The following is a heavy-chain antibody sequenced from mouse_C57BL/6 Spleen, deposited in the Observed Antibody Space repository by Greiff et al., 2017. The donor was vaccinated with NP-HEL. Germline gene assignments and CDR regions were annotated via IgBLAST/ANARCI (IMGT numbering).Heavy chain of an antibody. V-gene: IGHV14-4*01. D-gene: IGHD2-4*01. CDR3: TTGGLRYYFDY. CDR1: GFNFKDDY. Sequence: VQLKESGAELVRPGASVKLSCTASGFNFKDDYMHWVKQRPEQGLEWIGWIDPENGDTEYASKFQGKAIITADTSSNTAYLQLSSLTSEDTAVYYCTTGGLRYYFDYWGQGTTLTVSS. CDR2: IDPENGDT. J-gene: IGHJ2*01.